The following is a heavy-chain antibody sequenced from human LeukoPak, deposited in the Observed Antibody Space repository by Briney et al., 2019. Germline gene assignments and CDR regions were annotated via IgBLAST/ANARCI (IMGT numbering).Heavy chain of an antibody. CDR3: ARDDKWELLGY. CDR1: GFTFSSYA. V-gene: IGHV3-30-3*01. CDR2: ISYDGSNK. J-gene: IGHJ4*02. Sequence: GRSLRLSCAASGFTFSSYAMHWVRQAPGKGLEWVAVISYDGSNKYYADSVKGRFTISRDNSKNTLYLQMNSLRAEDTAVYYCARDDKWELLGYWGQGTLVTVSS. D-gene: IGHD1-26*01.